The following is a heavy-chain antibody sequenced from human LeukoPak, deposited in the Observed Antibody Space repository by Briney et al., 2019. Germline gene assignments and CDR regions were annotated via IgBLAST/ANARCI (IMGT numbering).Heavy chain of an antibody. V-gene: IGHV1-2*02. D-gene: IGHD6-25*01. CDR1: GYTFTGYY. CDR2: INPNSGGT. Sequence: EASVKVSCKASGYTFTGYYMHWVRQAPGQGLEWMGWINPNSGGTNYAQKFQGRVTMTRDTSIRTAYMELSRLRSDDTAVYYCARDRVPGRPGYYFDYWGQGTLVTVSS. CDR3: ARDRVPGRPGYYFDY. J-gene: IGHJ4*02.